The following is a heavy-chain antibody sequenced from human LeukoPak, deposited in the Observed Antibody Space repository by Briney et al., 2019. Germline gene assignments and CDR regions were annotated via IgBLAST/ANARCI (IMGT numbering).Heavy chain of an antibody. CDR3: ARASSSWYFYYYGMDV. Sequence: SETLSLTCTVSGGSISSYYWNWIRQPPGKGLEWIGYIYYSGSTNYNPSLKSRVTISVDTSKNQFSLKLSSVTAADTAVYYCARASSSWYFYYYGMDVWGKGTTVTVSS. V-gene: IGHV4-59*01. J-gene: IGHJ6*04. D-gene: IGHD6-13*01. CDR1: GGSISSYY. CDR2: IYYSGST.